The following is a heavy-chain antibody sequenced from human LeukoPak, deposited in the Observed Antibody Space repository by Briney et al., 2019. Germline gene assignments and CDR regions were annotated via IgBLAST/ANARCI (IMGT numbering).Heavy chain of an antibody. CDR3: ARGYGYYDTSGYFDAFDI. CDR1: GGSITTGTYY. CDR2: IHTSGST. V-gene: IGHV4-61*02. J-gene: IGHJ3*02. D-gene: IGHD3-22*01. Sequence: PSETLSLTCTVPGGSITTGTYYWSWIRQPAGKGLQWFGRIHTSGSTNYSPSLKGRVTMSVDTSKSQFSLKLSSVTAADTAVYNCARGYGYYDTSGYFDAFDIWGQGTVVTVSS.